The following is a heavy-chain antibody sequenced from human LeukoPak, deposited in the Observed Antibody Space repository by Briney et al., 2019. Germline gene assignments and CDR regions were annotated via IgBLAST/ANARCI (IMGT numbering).Heavy chain of an antibody. D-gene: IGHD6-6*01. J-gene: IGHJ4*02. V-gene: IGHV1-69*05. CDR2: IIPIFGTA. CDR3: ARDKVYSSSSALSFNYFDY. CDR1: GGTFSSYA. Sequence: GASVKVSCKASGGTFSSYAISWVRQAPGQGLEWMGGIIPIFGTANYAQKFQGRVTITTGESTSTAYMELSSLRSEDTAVYYCARDKVYSSSSALSFNYFDYWGQGTLVTVSS.